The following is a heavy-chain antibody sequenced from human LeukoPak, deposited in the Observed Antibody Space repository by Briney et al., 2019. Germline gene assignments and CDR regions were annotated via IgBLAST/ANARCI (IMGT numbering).Heavy chain of an antibody. J-gene: IGHJ5*02. CDR1: GGSFSGYY. CDR3: ASLRITMIVVAP. Sequence: PSKTLSLTCAVYGGSFSGYYWSWIRQPPGKGLEWIGEINHSGSTNYNPSLKSRVTISVDTSKNQFSLKLSSVTAADTGVYYCASLRITMIVVAPWGQGTLVTVSS. D-gene: IGHD3-22*01. V-gene: IGHV4-34*01. CDR2: INHSGST.